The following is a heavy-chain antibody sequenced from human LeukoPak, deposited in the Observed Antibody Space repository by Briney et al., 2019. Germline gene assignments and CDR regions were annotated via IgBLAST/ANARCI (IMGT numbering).Heavy chain of an antibody. CDR1: GFSFNNYA. D-gene: IGHD3/OR15-3a*01. CDR2: ITGSGDDT. CDR3: XKGXRTSRPYYFDF. Sequence: GGSLRLSCAASGFSFNNYAMSWVRQAPGTGLEWVSAITGSGDDTYHADSVKGRFTISRDNSRNTLYLQMNSLRVEDSAIYHCXKGXRTSRPYYFDFWGQGTLVTVSS. V-gene: IGHV3-23*01. J-gene: IGHJ4*02.